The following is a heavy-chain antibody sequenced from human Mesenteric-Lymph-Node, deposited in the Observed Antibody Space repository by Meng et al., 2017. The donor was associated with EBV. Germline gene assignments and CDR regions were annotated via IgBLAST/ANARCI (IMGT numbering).Heavy chain of an antibody. D-gene: IGHD6-13*01. Sequence: QGQSQESGPGLVKPSGPLSLPCAVSGGDISSSSWWSWVRQPPGKGLEWLGEIYHSSGTINYNPSLKSRVTISLDKSKNQFSLNLSSVTAADTAVYYCARLPPTTGYGTARSYWGQGTLVTVSS. J-gene: IGHJ4*02. CDR1: GGDISSSSW. V-gene: IGHV4-4*02. CDR2: IYHSSGTI. CDR3: ARLPPTTGYGTARSY.